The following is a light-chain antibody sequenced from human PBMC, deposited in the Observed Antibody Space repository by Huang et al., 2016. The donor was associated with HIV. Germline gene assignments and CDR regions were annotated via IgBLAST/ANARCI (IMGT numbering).Light chain of an antibody. J-gene: IGKJ1*01. CDR2: GAS. Sequence: DIQMTQSPSSVSAFVGDRVIVTCRASQDISHTLAWYQQRPGRGPKLLIYGASTLQSGVPSRFNGSGSGTDFTLTISNLQPEDVATYFCQRYNSAPRTFGQGTKV. CDR1: QDISHT. V-gene: IGKV1-27*01. CDR3: QRYNSAPRT.